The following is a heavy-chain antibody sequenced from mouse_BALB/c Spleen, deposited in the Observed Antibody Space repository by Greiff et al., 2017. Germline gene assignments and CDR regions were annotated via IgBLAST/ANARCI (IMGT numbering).Heavy chain of an antibody. V-gene: IGHV2-3*01. CDR3: AKPMITSYYYAMDY. J-gene: IGHJ4*01. CDR1: GFSLTSYG. D-gene: IGHD2-4*01. Sequence: VKVVESGPGLVAPSQSLSITCTVSGFSLTSYGVSWVRQPPGQGLEWLGVIWGDGSTNYHSALISRLSISKDNSKSQVFLKLNSLQTDDTATYYCAKPMITSYYYAMDYWGQGTSVTVSS. CDR2: IWGDGST.